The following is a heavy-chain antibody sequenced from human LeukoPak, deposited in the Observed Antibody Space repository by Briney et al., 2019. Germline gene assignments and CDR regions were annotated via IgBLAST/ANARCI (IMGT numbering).Heavy chain of an antibody. V-gene: IGHV3-23*01. CDR2: ITNSGATT. D-gene: IGHD5-24*01. Sequence: GGSLRLSCAASGFTISTYAMTWVRQAPGKGLEWVSSITNSGATTYYADSVKGRFTISRDISKNTLYLQMNSLTAEDSAVYYCAKEFIAGDGHVDCDSWGQGTLVTVSS. CDR3: AKEFIAGDGHVDCDS. J-gene: IGHJ4*02. CDR1: GFTISTYA.